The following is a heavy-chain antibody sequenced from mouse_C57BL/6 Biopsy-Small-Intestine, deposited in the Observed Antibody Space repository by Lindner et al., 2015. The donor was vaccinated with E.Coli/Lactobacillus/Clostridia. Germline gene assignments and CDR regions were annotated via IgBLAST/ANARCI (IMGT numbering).Heavy chain of an antibody. Sequence: SVKVSCKTSGFTFTNYAIYWVRQAPGQRLEWMGWIHAGSGNAKYSQKFQDRVTFTRDTSASTAYMELNSLRSADTAVYYCARGRNAYYFDHWGQGALVTVSS. CDR2: IHAGSGNA. J-gene: IGHJ2*01. D-gene: IGHD6-5*01. CDR3: ARGRNAYYFDH. V-gene: IGHV1-84*02. CDR1: GFTFTNYA.